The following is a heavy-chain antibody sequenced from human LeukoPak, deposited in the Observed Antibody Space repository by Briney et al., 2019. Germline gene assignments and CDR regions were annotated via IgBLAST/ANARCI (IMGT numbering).Heavy chain of an antibody. CDR2: INHSGST. Sequence: SETLSLICAVYGGSFSGYYWNWIRQPPGKGLEWIGEINHSGSTNYNPSLKSRVTISVDTSKKQFSLRLISVTAADTAVYYCARSAVVPAAIVINYMDVWGKGTTVTVSS. D-gene: IGHD2-2*01. J-gene: IGHJ6*03. CDR3: ARSAVVPAAIVINYMDV. V-gene: IGHV4-34*01. CDR1: GGSFSGYY.